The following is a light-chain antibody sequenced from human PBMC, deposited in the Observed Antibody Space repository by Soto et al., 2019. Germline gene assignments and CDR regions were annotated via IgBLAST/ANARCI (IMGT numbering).Light chain of an antibody. CDR2: DGS. Sequence: DIQMTQSPSTLSASVGDRVTITCRASQSISTWLAWYQQKPGKAPKFLIFDGSSLQSGVPSRFSGSGSGTDFTLTISRLEPEDFAVYYCQQYGSSGWTFGQGTKVDIK. CDR1: QSISTW. CDR3: QQYGSSGWT. V-gene: IGKV1-5*01. J-gene: IGKJ1*01.